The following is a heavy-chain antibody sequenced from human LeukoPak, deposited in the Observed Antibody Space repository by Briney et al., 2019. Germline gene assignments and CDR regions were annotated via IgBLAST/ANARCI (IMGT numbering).Heavy chain of an antibody. J-gene: IGHJ5*02. Sequence: GGSLRLSCAASGFTFSSYAMSWVRQAPGKGLEWVSAISGSGGSTYYADSVKGRFIISRDNSKNTLYLQMNSLRAEDTAVYYCAKDPQSCSSTSCYVLGSWFDPWGQGTLVTVSS. CDR3: AKDPQSCSSTSCYVLGSWFDP. CDR1: GFTFSSYA. V-gene: IGHV3-23*01. CDR2: ISGSGGST. D-gene: IGHD2-2*01.